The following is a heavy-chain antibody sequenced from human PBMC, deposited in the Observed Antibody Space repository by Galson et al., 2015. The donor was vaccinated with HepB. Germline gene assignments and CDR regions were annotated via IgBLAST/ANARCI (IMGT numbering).Heavy chain of an antibody. CDR2: TFYCGSA. V-gene: IGHV4-59*01. J-gene: IGHJ4*02. Sequence: ETLSLTCTVSGVSIRSYYWSWIRQPPGKGLEWIGYTFYCGSAKYNPSLKSRVTISIDTSKNQFSLKLTSVTAADTAIYYCAGFPGGGGHAFDYWGQGSLVSVSS. CDR3: AGFPGGGGHAFDY. D-gene: IGHD2-15*01. CDR1: GVSIRSYY.